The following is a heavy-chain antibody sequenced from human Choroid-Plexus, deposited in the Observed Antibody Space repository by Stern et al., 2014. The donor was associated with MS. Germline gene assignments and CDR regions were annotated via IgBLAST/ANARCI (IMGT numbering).Heavy chain of an antibody. Sequence: DQLVESGGGVVQPGRPLRLSCVASGFTFGSCAMHWVRQAPGKGLEWVAGVSYDGSNKYYADSVKGRFTISRDNPQNTLYMQMSSLRPEDTAVYYCAKDRQYLTYFFDHWGQGSLVTVSS. CDR1: GFTFGSCA. D-gene: IGHD2/OR15-2a*01. CDR2: VSYDGSNK. J-gene: IGHJ5*02. V-gene: IGHV3-30*18. CDR3: AKDRQYLTYFFDH.